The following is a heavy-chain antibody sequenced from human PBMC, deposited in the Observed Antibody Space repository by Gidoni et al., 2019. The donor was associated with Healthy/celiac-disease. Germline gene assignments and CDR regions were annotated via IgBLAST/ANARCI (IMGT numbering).Heavy chain of an antibody. Sequence: EVHLLESGGGLVQPGGSLRLPCAAPGSTFSSYAMRWVRPAPWKGLEWVSAISGCGGSTYYADSVKGRFTISRDNSKNTLYLQMNSLRAEDTAVYYCAKALGVVVAATYDAFDIWGQGTMVTVSS. D-gene: IGHD2-15*01. CDR1: GSTFSSYA. CDR3: AKALGVVVAATYDAFDI. V-gene: IGHV3-23*01. CDR2: ISGCGGST. J-gene: IGHJ3*02.